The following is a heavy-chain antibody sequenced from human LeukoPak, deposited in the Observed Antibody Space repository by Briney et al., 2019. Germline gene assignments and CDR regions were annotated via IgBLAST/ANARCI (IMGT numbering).Heavy chain of an antibody. V-gene: IGHV3-74*01. CDR1: GFTFSSYW. CDR3: TRDTTCGMDV. J-gene: IGHJ4*02. Sequence: GGSLRLSCAASGFTFSSYWMHWVRQSPGKGLVWVSRINTDGSGTSYADSVKGRFTISRDNTKDTLYLQMNSLRAEDTAVYYCTRDTTCGMDVWGQGTLVTVSS. CDR2: INTDGSGT. D-gene: IGHD1-1*01.